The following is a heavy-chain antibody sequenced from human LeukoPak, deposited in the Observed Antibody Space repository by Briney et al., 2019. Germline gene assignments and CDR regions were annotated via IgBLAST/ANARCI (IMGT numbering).Heavy chain of an antibody. V-gene: IGHV4-30-2*01. CDR3: ARGGGEEFGEYDVFDY. CDR1: GCSISSGGYA. J-gene: IGHJ4*02. D-gene: IGHD3-10*01. CDR2: IYHSGRT. Sequence: SETLSLTCAVSGCSISSGGYAWSWIRQPPGKGLEWIGYIYHSGRTYYNPSLKSRVTISIDRSKNQFSLRLSSLTAADTAVYYCARGGGEEFGEYDVFDYWGQGTLVTVSS.